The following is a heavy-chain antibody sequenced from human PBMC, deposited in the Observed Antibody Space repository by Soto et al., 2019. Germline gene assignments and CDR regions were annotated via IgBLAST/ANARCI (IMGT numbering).Heavy chain of an antibody. CDR2: IYTSGST. J-gene: IGHJ4*02. Sequence: QVQLQESGPGLVKPSETLSLTCTVSGGSISSYYWSWIRQPAGKGLEWIGRIYTSGSTNYNPSLKSRVTMSVDTSKNQFSLKLSSVTAADTAGYYCARDYYCSGGSCYSGYDYWGQGTLVTVSS. CDR1: GGSISSYY. D-gene: IGHD2-15*01. V-gene: IGHV4-4*07. CDR3: ARDYYCSGGSCYSGYDY.